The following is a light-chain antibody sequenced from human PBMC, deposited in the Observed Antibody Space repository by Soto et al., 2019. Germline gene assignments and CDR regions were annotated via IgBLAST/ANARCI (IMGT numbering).Light chain of an antibody. V-gene: IGLV2-14*01. CDR1: SSDVGGSNY. Sequence: QSALTQHASVSGSPGQSITISCTGTSSDVGGSNYVSWYQQHPGKAPKLMIYDVSNRPSGVSNRFSGSKSGNTASLTISGLQADDDADYYCSSYTSSSTRLVFGVGTKLTVL. CDR2: DVS. CDR3: SSYTSSSTRLV. J-gene: IGLJ2*01.